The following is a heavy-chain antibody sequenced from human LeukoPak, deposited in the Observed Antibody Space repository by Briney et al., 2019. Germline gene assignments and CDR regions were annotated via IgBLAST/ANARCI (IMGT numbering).Heavy chain of an antibody. CDR1: GGTFSSYA. CDR3: ARDGKETLFAFDR. D-gene: IGHD1-1*01. CDR2: IIPIFGTA. J-gene: IGHJ5*02. V-gene: IGHV1-69*05. Sequence: SVTVSCKASGGTFSSYANSWVRQAPGQGLEWMGGIIPIFGTANYAQKFQGSVTITTDESTSTAYLELSSLRSEDTAVYYCARDGKETLFAFDRWGQGTLVSDSS.